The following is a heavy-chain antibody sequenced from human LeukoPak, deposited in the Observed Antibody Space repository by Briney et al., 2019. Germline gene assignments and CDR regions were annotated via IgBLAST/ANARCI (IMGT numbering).Heavy chain of an antibody. V-gene: IGHV3-66*01. CDR2: IYSGGST. CDR3: ARKALTGSHSGPFDI. D-gene: IGHD7-27*01. Sequence: SGGSLRLSCAASGFTVRSNYMSWVRQAPGKGLEWVSVIYSGGSTYYADSVKGRFTISRDNSKNSLYLQMNSLRAEDTAVYYRARKALTGSHSGPFDIWGQGTLVTVSS. J-gene: IGHJ3*02. CDR1: GFTVRSNY.